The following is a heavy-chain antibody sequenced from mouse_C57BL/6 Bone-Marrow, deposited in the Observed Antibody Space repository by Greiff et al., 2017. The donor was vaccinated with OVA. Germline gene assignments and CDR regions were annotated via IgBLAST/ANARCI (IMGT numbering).Heavy chain of an antibody. J-gene: IGHJ1*03. Sequence: EVQVVESGTVLARPGASVKMSCKTSGYTFTSYWMHWVKQRPGQGLEWIGAIYPGNSDTSYNQKFKGKAKLTAVTSASTAYMELSSLTNEDSAVYYCTRGVLLRYRPWYFDVWGTGTTVTVSS. V-gene: IGHV1-5*01. CDR1: GYTFTSYW. CDR3: TRGVLLRYRPWYFDV. CDR2: IYPGNSDT. D-gene: IGHD1-1*01.